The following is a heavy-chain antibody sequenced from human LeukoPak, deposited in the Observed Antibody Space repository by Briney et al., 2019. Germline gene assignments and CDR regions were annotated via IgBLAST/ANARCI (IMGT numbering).Heavy chain of an antibody. Sequence: GGSLRLSCAASGFTFSSYSMNWVRQAPGKGLEWVSSISSSSSYIYYADSVKGRFTISRDNAKNSLYLQMNSLRAEDTGVCYSAGLAVCIWFDFWGQGTLVTVSS. CDR1: GFTFSSYS. D-gene: IGHD3-16*01. CDR2: ISSSSSYI. CDR3: AGLAVCIWFDF. V-gene: IGHV3-21*01. J-gene: IGHJ4*02.